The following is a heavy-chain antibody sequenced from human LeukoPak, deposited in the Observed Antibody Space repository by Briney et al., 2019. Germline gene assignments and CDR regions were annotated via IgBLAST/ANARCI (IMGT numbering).Heavy chain of an antibody. Sequence: GESLKISCKGSGYTFSSYWIGWVRQMPGKGLEWMGIIYPGDSDTRYSPSLQGQVTISVDTSIGTAYLQWSSLKASDTAIYYCARQNDIRLDYWGLGTLVTVSS. J-gene: IGHJ4*02. V-gene: IGHV5-51*01. CDR1: GYTFSSYW. CDR2: IYPGDSDT. CDR3: ARQNDIRLDY. D-gene: IGHD3-9*01.